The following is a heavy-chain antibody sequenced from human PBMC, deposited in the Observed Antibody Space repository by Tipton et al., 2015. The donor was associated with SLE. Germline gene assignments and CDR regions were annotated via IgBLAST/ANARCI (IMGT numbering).Heavy chain of an antibody. V-gene: IGHV4-34*01. J-gene: IGHJ4*02. CDR3: ARDSRGIAAAGTAFDY. CDR1: GGSISSHY. D-gene: IGHD6-13*01. CDR2: INHSGST. Sequence: AGLVKPSETLSLTCTVSGGSISSHYWSWIRQPPGKGLEWIGEINHSGSTNYNPSLKSRVTISVDTSKNQFSLKLSSVTAADTAVYYCARDSRGIAAAGTAFDYWGQGTLVTVSS.